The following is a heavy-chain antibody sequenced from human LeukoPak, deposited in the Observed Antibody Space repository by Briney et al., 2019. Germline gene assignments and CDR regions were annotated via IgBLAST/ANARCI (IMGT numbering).Heavy chain of an antibody. CDR1: GFIFRDYT. Sequence: QAGGSLRLSCAASGFIFRDYTMTWVRQAPGKGLEWVSHIGSSGDDIRYADSVKGRFTISRDDAKNSLFLQMNSLRAEDTAVYYCARDKDWAFDYWGQGTLVTVSS. CDR2: IGSSGDDI. D-gene: IGHD3/OR15-3a*01. CDR3: ARDKDWAFDY. J-gene: IGHJ4*02. V-gene: IGHV3-48*04.